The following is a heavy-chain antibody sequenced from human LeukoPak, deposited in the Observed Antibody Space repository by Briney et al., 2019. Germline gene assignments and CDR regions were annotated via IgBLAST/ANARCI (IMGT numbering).Heavy chain of an antibody. CDR3: ARGSSGWYNHYYYYVDV. CDR2: IYTSGSS. J-gene: IGHJ6*03. CDR1: GGSISSYY. D-gene: IGHD6-19*01. Sequence: PSETLPLTCTVSGGSISSYYWNWIRQPAGKGLEWIGRIYTSGSSIYNPSLKSRVTMSVDTSKSQFSLNLSSVTAADTAVYYCARGSSGWYNHYYYYVDVWGKGTTVTVSS. V-gene: IGHV4-4*07.